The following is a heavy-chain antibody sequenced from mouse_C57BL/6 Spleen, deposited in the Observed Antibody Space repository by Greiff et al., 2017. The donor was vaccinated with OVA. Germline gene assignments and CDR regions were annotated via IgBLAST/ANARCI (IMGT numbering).Heavy chain of an antibody. CDR3: GRYYGSSPGYSDV. V-gene: IGHV1-63*01. D-gene: IGHD1-1*01. CDR1: GYTFTNYW. Sequence: VKLQQSGAELVRPGTSVKMSCKASGYTFTNYWIGWAKQRTGHGLEWIGDIYPGGGYTNYNEKFKGKATLTADKSSSTAYMQFSSLTSEDSAIYYCGRYYGSSPGYSDVWGTGTTVTVSS. J-gene: IGHJ1*03. CDR2: IYPGGGYT.